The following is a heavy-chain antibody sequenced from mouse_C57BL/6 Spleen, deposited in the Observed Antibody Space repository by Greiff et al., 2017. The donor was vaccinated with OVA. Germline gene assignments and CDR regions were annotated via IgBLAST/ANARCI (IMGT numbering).Heavy chain of an antibody. CDR2: IHPNSGST. J-gene: IGHJ3*01. Sequence: QVQLQQPGAELVKPGASVKLSCKASGYTFTSYWMHWVKQRPGQGLEWIGMIHPNSGSTNYNEKFKSKATLTVDKSSSTAYMQLSSLTSEDSAVYYCARSVITTAPFAYWGQVTLVTVSA. CDR3: ARSVITTAPFAY. D-gene: IGHD1-2*01. V-gene: IGHV1-64*01. CDR1: GYTFTSYW.